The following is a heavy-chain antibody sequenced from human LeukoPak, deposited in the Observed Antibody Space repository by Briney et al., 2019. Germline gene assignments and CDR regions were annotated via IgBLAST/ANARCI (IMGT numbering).Heavy chain of an antibody. CDR3: TTGTSGWSS. V-gene: IGHV3-15*01. CDR1: GLTLSNAL. J-gene: IGHJ4*02. Sequence: GGSLRLSCAASGLTLSNALMTWVRQAPGKGLEWVGHIKSKTDGGTTDYGAPVKGRFTISRDDSKNTLYLQMNSLKTEDTAVYYCTTGTSGWSSWGQGTLVTVSS. CDR2: IKSKTDGGTT. D-gene: IGHD6-19*01.